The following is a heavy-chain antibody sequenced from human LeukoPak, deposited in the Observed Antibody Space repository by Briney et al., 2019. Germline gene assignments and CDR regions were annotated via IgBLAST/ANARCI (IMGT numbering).Heavy chain of an antibody. Sequence: ASVKVSCKVSGYTLTELSMHWVRQAPGKGLEWMGGFDPEDGETIYAQKFQGRVTMTEDTSTDTAYMELSSLRSEDTAVYYCATSYKVTYYYYYYGMDVRGQGTTVTVSS. CDR1: GYTLTELS. CDR3: ATSYKVTYYYYYYGMDV. J-gene: IGHJ6*02. D-gene: IGHD5-18*01. V-gene: IGHV1-24*01. CDR2: FDPEDGET.